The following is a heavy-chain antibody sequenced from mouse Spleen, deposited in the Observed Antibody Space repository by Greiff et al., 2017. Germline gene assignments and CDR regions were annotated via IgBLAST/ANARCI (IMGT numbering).Heavy chain of an antibody. D-gene: IGHD1-1*01. CDR2: IWSGGST. CDR3: ARTEYYYDGSYGAMDY. CDR1: GFSLTSYG. J-gene: IGHJ4*01. V-gene: IGHV2-2*01. Sequence: QVQLQQSGPGLVQPSQSLSITCTVSGFSLTSYGVHWVRQSPGKGLEWLGVIWSGGSTDYNAAFISRLSISKDNSKSQVFFKMNSLQADDTAIYYCARTEYYYDGSYGAMDYWGQGTSVTVSS.